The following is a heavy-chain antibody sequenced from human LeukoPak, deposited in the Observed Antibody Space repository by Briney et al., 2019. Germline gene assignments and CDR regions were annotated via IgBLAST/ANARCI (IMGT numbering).Heavy chain of an antibody. CDR3: AREAGFDYGDYYYYYGMDV. Sequence: GGSLRLSCVASGFTFRTYSMNWVRQAPGKGLEWVSSISSSNSYYADSVKGRFTISRHNSKNTLYLQMNSLRAEDTAVYYCAREAGFDYGDYYYYYGMDVWGQGTTVTVSS. CDR1: GFTFRTYS. CDR2: ISSSNS. D-gene: IGHD4-17*01. V-gene: IGHV3-21*04. J-gene: IGHJ6*02.